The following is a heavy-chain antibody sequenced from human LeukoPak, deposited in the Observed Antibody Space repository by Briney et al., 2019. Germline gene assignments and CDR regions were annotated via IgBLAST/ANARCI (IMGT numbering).Heavy chain of an antibody. J-gene: IGHJ4*02. CDR3: ARELVGAKGKMRYFDY. CDR2: IYTSGST. D-gene: IGHD1-26*01. Sequence: SETLSLTCTVSGGSISSYYWSWIRQPAGKGLEWIGRIYTSGSTNYNPSLKSRVTMSVDTSKNQFSLKLSSVTAADTAVYYCARELVGAKGKMRYFDYWGQGTLVTVSS. V-gene: IGHV4-4*07. CDR1: GGSISSYY.